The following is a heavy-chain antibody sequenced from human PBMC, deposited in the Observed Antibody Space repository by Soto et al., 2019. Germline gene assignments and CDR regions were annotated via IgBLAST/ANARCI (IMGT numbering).Heavy chain of an antibody. CDR1: GYTFTSYY. Sequence: ASVKVSCKASGYTFTSYYMHWVRQAPGQGXEWMGIINPSGGSTSYAQKFQGRVTMTRDTSTSTVYMELSSLRSEDTAVYYCASTRGYDFWSGYYTYYYYYGMDVWGQGSTVTVSS. D-gene: IGHD3-3*01. CDR3: ASTRGYDFWSGYYTYYYYYGMDV. CDR2: INPSGGST. J-gene: IGHJ6*02. V-gene: IGHV1-46*01.